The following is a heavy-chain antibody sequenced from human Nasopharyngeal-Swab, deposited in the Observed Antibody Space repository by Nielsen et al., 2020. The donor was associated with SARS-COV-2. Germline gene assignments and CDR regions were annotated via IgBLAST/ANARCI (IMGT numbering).Heavy chain of an antibody. D-gene: IGHD2-15*01. CDR3: ARDAGGGAHFDY. V-gene: IGHV3-33*01. J-gene: IGHJ4*02. CDR2: IWYDGSNK. Sequence: VRQAPGKGLEWVAVIWYDGSNKYYADSVKGRFTISRDNSKNTLYLQVNSLRAEDTAVYYCARDAGGGAHFDYWGQGTLVTVSS.